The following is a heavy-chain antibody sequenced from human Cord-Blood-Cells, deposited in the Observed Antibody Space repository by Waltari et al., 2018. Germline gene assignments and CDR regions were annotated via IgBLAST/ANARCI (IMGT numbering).Heavy chain of an antibody. D-gene: IGHD3-22*01. Sequence: QVQLVQSGAEVKKPGASVKVSCKASGYTFTSYAFPWVRQAPGQRLEWMGWINAGNGNTKYSQKFQGRVTITRDTSASTAYMELSSLRSEDTAVYYCARHYYDSSGYYFDYWGQGTLVTVSS. CDR1: GYTFTSYA. V-gene: IGHV1-3*01. CDR2: INAGNGNT. J-gene: IGHJ4*02. CDR3: ARHYYDSSGYYFDY.